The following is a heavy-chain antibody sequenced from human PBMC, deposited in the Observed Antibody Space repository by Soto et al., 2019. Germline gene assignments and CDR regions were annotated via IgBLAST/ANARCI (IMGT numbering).Heavy chain of an antibody. Sequence: GGSLRLSCAASGLTFSSYWMHWVRQAPGKGLVWVSRINSDGSSTNYADSVKGRFTISRDNAKNTLYLQMNSLRADDTAVYYCARAGQKRNGMDVWGQGTTVTV. CDR1: GLTFSSYW. CDR2: INSDGSST. D-gene: IGHD3-10*01. CDR3: ARAGQKRNGMDV. V-gene: IGHV3-74*01. J-gene: IGHJ6*02.